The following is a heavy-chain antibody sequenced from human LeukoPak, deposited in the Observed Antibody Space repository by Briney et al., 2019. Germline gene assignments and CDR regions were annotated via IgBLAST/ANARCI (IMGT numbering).Heavy chain of an antibody. CDR3: AKNIAVVPAFVYFDY. Sequence: GGSLRLSCAASGFTFSSYWMSWVRQAPGKGLEWVSAISGSGGSTYYADSVKGRFTISRDNSKNTLYLQMNSLRAEDTAVHYCAKNIAVVPAFVYFDYWGQGTLVTVSS. J-gene: IGHJ4*02. CDR2: ISGSGGST. CDR1: GFTFSSYW. D-gene: IGHD2-2*01. V-gene: IGHV3-23*01.